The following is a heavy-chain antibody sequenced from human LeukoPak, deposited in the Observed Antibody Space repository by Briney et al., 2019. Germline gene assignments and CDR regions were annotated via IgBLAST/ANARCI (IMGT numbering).Heavy chain of an antibody. CDR2: ISGSGGST. CDR3: AKHIAVAGTGYFDY. D-gene: IGHD6-19*01. V-gene: IGHV3-23*01. J-gene: IGHJ4*02. Sequence: GGSLRLSCAASGFTFSSYAMSWVRQAPGKGLEWVTAISGSGGSTYYADSVKGRFTISRDNSKNTLYLQMNSLRAEDTAVYYCAKHIAVAGTGYFDYWGQGTLVTVSS. CDR1: GFTFSSYA.